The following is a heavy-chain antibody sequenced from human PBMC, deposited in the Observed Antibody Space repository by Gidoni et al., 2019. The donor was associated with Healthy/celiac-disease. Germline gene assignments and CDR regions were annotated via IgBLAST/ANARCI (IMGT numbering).Heavy chain of an antibody. Sequence: WIRQPPGKGLEWIGSIYYSGSTYYNPSLKSRVTLSVDTSKNQFSLKLSSVTAADTAVYYCARHVLLRHFDYWGQGTLVTVSA. J-gene: IGHJ4*02. V-gene: IGHV4-39*01. CDR2: IYYSGST. D-gene: IGHD3-10*01. CDR3: ARHVLLRHFDY.